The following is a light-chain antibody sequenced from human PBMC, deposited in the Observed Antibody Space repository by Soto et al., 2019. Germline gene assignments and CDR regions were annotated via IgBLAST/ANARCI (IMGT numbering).Light chain of an antibody. Sequence: QSVLTQPACVSGSPGQSITISCTGTSSDVGDYNYVSWYQQHPGKAPKFMIYDVSIRPSGVSNRFSGSKSGNTASLTISGLQTEDEADYYCSSYTSGSRYVFGTGTKLTVL. CDR1: SSDVGDYNY. CDR2: DVS. J-gene: IGLJ1*01. V-gene: IGLV2-14*01. CDR3: SSYTSGSRYV.